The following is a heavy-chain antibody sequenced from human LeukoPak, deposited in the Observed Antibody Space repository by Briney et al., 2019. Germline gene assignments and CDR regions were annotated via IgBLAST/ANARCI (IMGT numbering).Heavy chain of an antibody. J-gene: IGHJ4*02. CDR3: AKEENYGSGSYYNDYFDY. D-gene: IGHD3-10*01. V-gene: IGHV3-23*01. Sequence: PGGSLRLSCAASGFTFSSYAMSWVRQAPGKGLEWVSAISGSGGSTYYADSVKGRFTISRDNSKNTLYLQMNSLRAEDTAVYYCAKEENYGSGSYYNDYFDYWGQGTLGTVSS. CDR2: ISGSGGST. CDR1: GFTFSSYA.